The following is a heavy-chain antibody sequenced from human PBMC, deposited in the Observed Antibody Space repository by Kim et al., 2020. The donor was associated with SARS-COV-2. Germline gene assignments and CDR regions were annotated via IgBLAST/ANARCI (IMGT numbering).Heavy chain of an antibody. CDR3: AKARFGETLPMDV. D-gene: IGHD3-10*01. Sequence: YADSVKGRVTISRDNTKNTLYLQMNSLRAEDTAVYYCAKARFGETLPMDVWGQGTTVTVSS. J-gene: IGHJ6*02. V-gene: IGHV3-23*03.